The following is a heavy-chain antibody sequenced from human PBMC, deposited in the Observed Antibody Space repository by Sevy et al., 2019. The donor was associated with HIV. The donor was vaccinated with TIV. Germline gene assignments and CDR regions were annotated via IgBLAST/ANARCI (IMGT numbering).Heavy chain of an antibody. CDR2: ISSSSSTI. V-gene: IGHV3-48*02. J-gene: IGHJ3*02. CDR3: ARSTGEYYDILTGTHAFDI. D-gene: IGHD3-9*01. Sequence: GESLKISCAASGFTFSSYSMNWVRQAPGKGLEWVSYISSSSSTIYYADSVKGRLTISRDNAKNSLYLQMNSLRDEDTAVYYCARSTGEYYDILTGTHAFDIWGQGTMVTVSS. CDR1: GFTFSSYS.